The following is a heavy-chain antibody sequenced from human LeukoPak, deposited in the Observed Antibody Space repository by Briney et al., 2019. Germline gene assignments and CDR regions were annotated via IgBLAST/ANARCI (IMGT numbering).Heavy chain of an antibody. Sequence: GGSLRLSCAASGFTFDDYAMNWVRQAPGKGLEWVSGISWNSGSIGYADSVKGRFTISRDNAKNSLYLQMNSLRVEDMALYYCAKDIENWGRAFDIWGQGTMVTVSS. CDR3: AKDIENWGRAFDI. V-gene: IGHV3-9*03. J-gene: IGHJ3*02. D-gene: IGHD7-27*01. CDR1: GFTFDDYA. CDR2: ISWNSGSI.